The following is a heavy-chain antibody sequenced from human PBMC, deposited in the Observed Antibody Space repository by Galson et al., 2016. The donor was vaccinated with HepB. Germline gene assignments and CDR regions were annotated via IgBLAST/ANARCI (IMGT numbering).Heavy chain of an antibody. CDR1: GFTFSTYS. J-gene: IGHJ4*02. V-gene: IGHV3-48*02. CDR3: ARITY. D-gene: IGHD1-20*01. Sequence: SLRLSCAVSGFTFSTYSMNWVRQAPGEGPEWVSFISSNGSTTNYADSVKGRFTVSRDNAKNSLFLQMNSLRDEDTATYYCARITYWGQGILVTVSS. CDR2: ISSNGSTT.